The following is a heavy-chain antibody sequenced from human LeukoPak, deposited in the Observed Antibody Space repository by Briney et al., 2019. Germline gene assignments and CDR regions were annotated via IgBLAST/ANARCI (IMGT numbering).Heavy chain of an antibody. V-gene: IGHV1-46*01. J-gene: IGHJ3*01. Sequence: ASVKVSCKASGFTFTNYHLHWVRQAPGQGLEWMGIITPSGDSTTYAQKFQGRFTMSRDASTSTLYMELSSLRSEDTALYYCARPNLGSFSLAFDLWGQGTMVTVSS. CDR1: GFTFTNYH. CDR2: ITPSGDST. D-gene: IGHD1-26*01. CDR3: ARPNLGSFSLAFDL.